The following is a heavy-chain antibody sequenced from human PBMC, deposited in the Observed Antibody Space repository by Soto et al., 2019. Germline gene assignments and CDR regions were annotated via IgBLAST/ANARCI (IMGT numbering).Heavy chain of an antibody. CDR2: IYYSGST. D-gene: IGHD2-15*01. CDR3: VRRVVGALRDWFDP. Sequence: QVQLQESGPGLVKPSETLSLTCSVSGGSVTSYYWSWIRQSPGKGLEWIGYIYYSGSTNYNPSFQSRVTFSVDTSKNQVSLKLSAVTAADTAVYYCVRRVVGALRDWFDPWGQGTLVTVSS. V-gene: IGHV4-59*08. CDR1: GGSVTSYY. J-gene: IGHJ5*02.